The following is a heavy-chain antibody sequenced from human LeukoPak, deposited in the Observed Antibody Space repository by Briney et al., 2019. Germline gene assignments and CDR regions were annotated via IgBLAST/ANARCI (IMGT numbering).Heavy chain of an antibody. CDR1: GYXFTSYY. CDR2: INPSGGGT. J-gene: IGHJ4*02. CDR3: ARGPGGGYDWLGH. Sequence: ASVKVSCKSSGYXFTSYYMRWVRQAPGQGLEWMGMINPSGGGTNYAQKFQGRVTMTRDTSTSTVYMELSSLRSEDTAVYYCARGPGGGYDWLGHWGQGTLVTVSS. V-gene: IGHV1-46*01. D-gene: IGHD5-12*01.